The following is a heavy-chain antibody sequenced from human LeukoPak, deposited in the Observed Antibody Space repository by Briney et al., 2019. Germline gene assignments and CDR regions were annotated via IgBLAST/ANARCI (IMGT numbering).Heavy chain of an antibody. CDR2: IYPGDSDT. Sequence: GESLKISCKGSGYSFTSYWIGWVRQMPGKGLEWMGIIYPGDSDTRYSPSFQGQVTISADKSISTAYLQWSSLKASDTAMYYCARPVCSGGSCYPIFDYWGQGTLVTVSS. CDR3: ARPVCSGGSCYPIFDY. CDR1: GYSFTSYW. V-gene: IGHV5-51*01. J-gene: IGHJ4*02. D-gene: IGHD2-15*01.